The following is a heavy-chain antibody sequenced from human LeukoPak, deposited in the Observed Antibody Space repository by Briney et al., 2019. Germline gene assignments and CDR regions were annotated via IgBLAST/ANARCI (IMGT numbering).Heavy chain of an antibody. V-gene: IGHV3-30*03. CDR3: ARGYSSSWPDY. J-gene: IGHJ4*02. CDR2: ISYDGSNK. Sequence: PGGSLRLSCAASGFTFSSYGMHWVRQAPGKGLEWVAVISYDGSNKYYADSVKGRFTISRDNSKNTLYLQMNSLRAEDTAVYYCARGYSSSWPDYWGQGTLVTVSS. CDR1: GFTFSSYG. D-gene: IGHD6-13*01.